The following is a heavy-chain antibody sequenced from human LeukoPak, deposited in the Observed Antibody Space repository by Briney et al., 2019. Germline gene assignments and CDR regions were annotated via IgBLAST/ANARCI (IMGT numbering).Heavy chain of an antibody. J-gene: IGHJ4*02. CDR1: GFPFITYN. Sequence: GGSLRLSCAVSGFPFITYNMNWVRQAPGKGLEWVSYISSSGSTIYYADSVKGRFTISRDNAKSSLYLQMNSLRAEDTAVYYCARGDGYGGDYWGQGTLVTVSS. V-gene: IGHV3-48*04. D-gene: IGHD5-24*01. CDR2: ISSSGSTI. CDR3: ARGDGYGGDY.